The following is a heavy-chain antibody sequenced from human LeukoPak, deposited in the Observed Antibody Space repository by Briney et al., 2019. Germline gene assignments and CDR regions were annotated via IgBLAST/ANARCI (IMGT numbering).Heavy chain of an antibody. V-gene: IGHV3-21*01. J-gene: IGHJ1*01. CDR3: ARGAPSSGSYLRGDPPYFQH. CDR2: SSSSSSYI. CDR1: GFTFSSYS. D-gene: IGHD3-10*01. Sequence: GGSLRLACAASGFTFSSYSMNWVRQAPGKGLEWVSSSSSSSSYIYYADSVKGRFTISRDNAKNSLYLQMDSLRAEDTAVYYCARGAPSSGSYLRGDPPYFQHWGQGTLVTVSS.